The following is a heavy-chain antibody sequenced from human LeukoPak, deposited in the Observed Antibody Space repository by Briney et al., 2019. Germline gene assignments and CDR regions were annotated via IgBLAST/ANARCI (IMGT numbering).Heavy chain of an antibody. CDR2: ISSSGSTI. Sequence: GGSLRLSCAAPGFTFSSYEMNWVRQAPGKGLEWVSHISSSGSTIYYADCVKGRFTISRDNAKNSLYLQMNSLRAEDTAVYYCARNIVPAAVNYYYYGMDVWGKGTTVTVSS. D-gene: IGHD2-2*01. CDR3: ARNIVPAAVNYYYYGMDV. V-gene: IGHV3-48*03. J-gene: IGHJ6*04. CDR1: GFTFSSYE.